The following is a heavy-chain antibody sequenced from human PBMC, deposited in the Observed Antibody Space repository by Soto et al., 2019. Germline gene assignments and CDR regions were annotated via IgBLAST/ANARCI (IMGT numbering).Heavy chain of an antibody. D-gene: IGHD2-15*01. CDR2: FFIGGST. Sequence: SETLSLTCTVSGGSISSSTYYWGWMRQPPGKGLEWIASFFIGGSTYYNPSLKSRVTISVDTSKNQFSLKLSSVTAADTAMYYCARGGYCSGASCAYMGHYYYYGMDIWGQGTTVTVSS. J-gene: IGHJ6*02. CDR1: GGSISSSTYY. V-gene: IGHV4-39*01. CDR3: ARGGYCSGASCAYMGHYYYYGMDI.